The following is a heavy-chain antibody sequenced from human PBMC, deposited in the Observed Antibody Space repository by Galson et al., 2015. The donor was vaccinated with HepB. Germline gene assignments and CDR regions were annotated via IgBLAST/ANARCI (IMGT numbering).Heavy chain of an antibody. D-gene: IGHD6-19*01. CDR3: AKDRQWLRNNWFDP. CDR2: ISGSGGST. CDR1: GVTFNKHA. V-gene: IGHV3-23*01. J-gene: IGHJ5*02. Sequence: SLRLSCAASGVTFNKHAMSWVRQAPGKGLEWGSAISGSGGSTYYADSVKGRFTISRDNSKNTLYLQMNSLRAEDTAVDYCAKDRQWLRNNWFDPWGQGTLVTVSS.